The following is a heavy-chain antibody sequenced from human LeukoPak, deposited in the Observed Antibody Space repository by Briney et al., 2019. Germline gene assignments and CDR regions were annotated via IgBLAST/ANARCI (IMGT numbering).Heavy chain of an antibody. CDR3: ARAVGPFDY. V-gene: IGHV3-33*01. J-gene: IGHJ4*02. D-gene: IGHD2-15*01. CDR2: IWNDGSNK. CDR1: GFTFSTCG. Sequence: GGSLRLSCAASGFTFSTCGMHWVRQAPGKGLEWVAVIWNDGSNKYYADSVKGRFTISRDNSKNTLYLQMNSLRTEDMAVYYCARAVGPFDYWGQGAQVTVSS.